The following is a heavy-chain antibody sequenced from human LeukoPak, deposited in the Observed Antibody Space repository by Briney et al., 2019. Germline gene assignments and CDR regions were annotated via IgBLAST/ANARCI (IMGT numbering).Heavy chain of an antibody. CDR1: GFTFNSYS. D-gene: IGHD6-13*01. V-gene: IGHV3-21*01. J-gene: IGHJ3*02. CDR2: ISSSSSYI. Sequence: GGSLRLSCAASGFTFNSYSMSWVRQAPGKGLEWVSSISSSSSYIYYADSVKGRFTISRDNAKNSLYLQMNSLRAEDMAVYYCARDVTVSSSRTAFDIWGQGTMVTVSS. CDR3: ARDVTVSSSRTAFDI.